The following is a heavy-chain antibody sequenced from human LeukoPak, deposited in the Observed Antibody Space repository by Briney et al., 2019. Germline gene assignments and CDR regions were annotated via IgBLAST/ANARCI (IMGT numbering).Heavy chain of an antibody. CDR2: IYDSGST. V-gene: IGHV4-59*01. J-gene: IGHJ4*02. CDR1: GGSISSYF. CDR3: AREPYDSGSYFDY. D-gene: IGHD1-26*01. Sequence: PSETLSLTCTVSGGSISSYFWSWIRQPPGKGLEWIGFIYDSGSTNYNPSLKSRVTISVDTSKNQFSLKLSSVTAADTAVYYCAREPYDSGSYFDYWGQGTLVTVSS.